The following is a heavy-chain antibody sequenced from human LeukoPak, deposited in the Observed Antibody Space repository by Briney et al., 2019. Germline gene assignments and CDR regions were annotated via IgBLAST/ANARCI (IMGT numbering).Heavy chain of an antibody. D-gene: IGHD1-14*01. CDR2: IIPIFGTA. V-gene: IGHV1-69*13. Sequence: SVKVSCKASGGTFSSYAISWVRQAPGQGLEWMGGIIPIFGTANYAQKFQGRVTITADESTSTAYMELSSLRSEDTAVYYCARDPHDHGNWFDPWGQGTLVTVSS. CDR1: GGTFSSYA. CDR3: ARDPHDHGNWFDP. J-gene: IGHJ5*02.